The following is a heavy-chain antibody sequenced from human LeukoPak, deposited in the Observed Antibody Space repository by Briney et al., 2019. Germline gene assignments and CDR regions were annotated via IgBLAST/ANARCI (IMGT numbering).Heavy chain of an antibody. CDR2: ISSNGGST. V-gene: IGHV3-64*01. D-gene: IGHD6-6*01. CDR3: ARSIAARHPDFDY. Sequence: HSGGSLRLSCAASGFTFSSYAMHWVRQAPGKGLESVSAISSNGGSTYYANSVKGRFTISRDNSKNTLYLQMGSLRAEDMAVYYCARSIAARHPDFDYWGQGTLVTVSS. J-gene: IGHJ4*02. CDR1: GFTFSSYA.